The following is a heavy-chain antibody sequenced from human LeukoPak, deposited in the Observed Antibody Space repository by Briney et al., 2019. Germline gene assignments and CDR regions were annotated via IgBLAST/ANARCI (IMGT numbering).Heavy chain of an antibody. Sequence: ASVKVSCKASGYTFTSYGISWVRQAPGQGLEWMGWISAYNGNTNYAQKLQGRVTMATDTSTSTAYMELRSLRSDDTAVYYCARVETGSSGGYFDYWGQGTLVTVSS. D-gene: IGHD6-6*01. CDR1: GYTFTSYG. J-gene: IGHJ4*02. CDR2: ISAYNGNT. CDR3: ARVETGSSGGYFDY. V-gene: IGHV1-18*01.